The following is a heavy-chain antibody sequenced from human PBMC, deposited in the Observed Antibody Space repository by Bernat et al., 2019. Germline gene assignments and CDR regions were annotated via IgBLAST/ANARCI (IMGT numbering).Heavy chain of an antibody. V-gene: IGHV4-61*05. CDR1: GGSISSSSHF. J-gene: IGHJ5*02. CDR3: ARAKYSGSHNWSDP. CDR2: IYYSGST. Sequence: QLQLQESGPGLVKPSETLSLTCTVSGGSISSSSHFWGWIRQPPGKGLEWIGYIYYSGSTNYNPSLKSRVTISVDTSKNQFSLKLSSVTAADTAVYYCARAKYSGSHNWSDPWGQGTLVTVSS. D-gene: IGHD1-26*01.